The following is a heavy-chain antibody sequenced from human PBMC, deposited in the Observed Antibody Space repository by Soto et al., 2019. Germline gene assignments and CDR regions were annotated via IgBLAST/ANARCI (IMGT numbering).Heavy chain of an antibody. CDR3: VRVVEIPAYPDI. J-gene: IGHJ4*02. CDR1: GGTFSSYA. Sequence: SVKVSCKNSGGTFSSYAISWVRQDPGQGLEWMGVIVPIVDTSTYAQKFQGRVTITADESTSTAYMELSSLRFDDTAIYYCVRVVEIPAYPDIWRQGTLVTVSS. V-gene: IGHV1-69*13. CDR2: IVPIVDTS.